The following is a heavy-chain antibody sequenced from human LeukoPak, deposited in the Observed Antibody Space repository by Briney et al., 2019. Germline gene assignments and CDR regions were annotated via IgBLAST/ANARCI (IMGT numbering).Heavy chain of an antibody. CDR3: ALGSITCCGSNWLDP. CDR2: IYGGDSET. Sequence: GESLNISCKGSGYNFANYWIGWGRPTPGKGLEWMGVIYGGDSETRYSPSFKGQLTISADKSISTAYLQWSSLKASDTAMYYCALGSITCCGSNWLDPWGQGTLVTVSS. J-gene: IGHJ5*02. V-gene: IGHV5-51*01. CDR1: GYNFANYW. D-gene: IGHD2-2*01.